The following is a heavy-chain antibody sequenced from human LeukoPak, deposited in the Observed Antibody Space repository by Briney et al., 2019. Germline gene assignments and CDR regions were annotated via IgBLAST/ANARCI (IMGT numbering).Heavy chain of an antibody. CDR2: ISSGSSYI. CDR1: GFIFSSYN. CDR3: ARDSSHYLGSSDY. Sequence: GGSLRLSCAASGFIFSSYNMNWVRQAPGKGLEWVSSISSGSSYIYYADSVKGRFTISRDNIKNTLNLQMNSLRAEDTAIYYCARDSSHYLGSSDYWGQGTLVTVSS. V-gene: IGHV3-21*04. J-gene: IGHJ4*02. D-gene: IGHD6-6*01.